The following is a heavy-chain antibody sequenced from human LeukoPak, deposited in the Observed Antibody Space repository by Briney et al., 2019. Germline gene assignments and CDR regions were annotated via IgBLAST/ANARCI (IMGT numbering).Heavy chain of an antibody. V-gene: IGHV4-59*12. D-gene: IGHD6-13*01. J-gene: IGHJ6*02. CDR3: ARAAPQQLVRYGMDV. CDR2: IYYSGST. CDR1: GGSISSYY. Sequence: SETLSLTCTVSGGSISSYYWSWIRQPPGKGLEWIGYIYYSGSTNYNPSLKSRVTISVDTSKNQFSLKLSSVTAADTAVYYCARAAPQQLVRYGMDVWGQGTTVTVSS.